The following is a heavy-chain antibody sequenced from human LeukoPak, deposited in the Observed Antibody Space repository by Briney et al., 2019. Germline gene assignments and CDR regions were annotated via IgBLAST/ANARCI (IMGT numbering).Heavy chain of an antibody. D-gene: IGHD6-19*01. CDR3: AKGGIAVASTSYYYYMDV. V-gene: IGHV3-23*01. CDR1: GFTFSSYG. Sequence: PGGTLRLSCAASGFTFSSYGMSWVRQAPGKGLEWVSAISGSGDSTHYADSVKGRFTISRDNSKNTLFLQMTSLRADDTAVYYCAKGGIAVASTSYYYYMDVWGKGTTVTISS. CDR2: ISGSGDST. J-gene: IGHJ6*03.